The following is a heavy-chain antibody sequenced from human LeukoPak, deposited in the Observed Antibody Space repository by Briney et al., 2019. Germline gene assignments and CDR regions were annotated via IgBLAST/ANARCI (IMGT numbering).Heavy chain of an antibody. CDR2: ISARGGST. V-gene: IGHV3-23*01. CDR3: AKNSGSYYYFDY. J-gene: IGHJ4*02. Sequence: PGGFLRLSCAASGFTFSSMSWVRQAPGKGLEWVSAISARGGSTYYVDSVKGRFTISRDNTKNTLDLQMNSLRAEDTAVYYCAKNSGSYYYFDYWGQGTLVTVSS. CDR1: GFTFSS. D-gene: IGHD1-26*01.